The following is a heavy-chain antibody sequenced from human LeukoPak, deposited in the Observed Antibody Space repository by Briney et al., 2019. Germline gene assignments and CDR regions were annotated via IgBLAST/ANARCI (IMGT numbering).Heavy chain of an antibody. V-gene: IGHV4-59*12. Sequence: SETLSLTCTVSGGSISSYYWSWIRQPPGKGLEWIGYIYYSGSTYYNPSLKSRVTISVDTSKNQFSLKLSSVTAADTAVYYCARDSRLWFGGSYAFDYWGQGTLVTVSS. CDR3: ARDSRLWFGGSYAFDY. CDR2: IYYSGST. J-gene: IGHJ4*02. CDR1: GGSISSYY. D-gene: IGHD1-26*01.